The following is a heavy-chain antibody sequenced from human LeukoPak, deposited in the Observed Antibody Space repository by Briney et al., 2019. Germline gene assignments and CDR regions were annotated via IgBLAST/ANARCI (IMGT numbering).Heavy chain of an antibody. J-gene: IGHJ3*02. CDR2: IYTSGST. CDR3: ARAGGNLAASDI. CDR1: GGSIISDSYY. D-gene: IGHD4-23*01. V-gene: IGHV4-61*02. Sequence: PSQTLSLTCTVSGGSIISDSYYWSWIRQPAGKGLEWIGRIYTSGSTNYNPSLKSRVTISVDTSKNQFSLKLSSVTAADTAVYYCARAGGNLAASDIWGQGTMVTVSS.